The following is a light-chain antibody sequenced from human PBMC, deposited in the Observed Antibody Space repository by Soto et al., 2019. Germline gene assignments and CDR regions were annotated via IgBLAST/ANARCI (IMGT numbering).Light chain of an antibody. CDR3: SSYARSRDVV. Sequence: QSALTQPASVSGSPGQSITISCTGTSSDVGGYNCVSWYQQHPGKAPKLMIVDVSNRPSGVSSRFSGSKSGNTASLTSSGLQAEDEADYYCSSYARSRDVVFGGGTQLTVL. J-gene: IGLJ2*01. CDR1: SSDVGGYNC. V-gene: IGLV2-14*01. CDR2: DVS.